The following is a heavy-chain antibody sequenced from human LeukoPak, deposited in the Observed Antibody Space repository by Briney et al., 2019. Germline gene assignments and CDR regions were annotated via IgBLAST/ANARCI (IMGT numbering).Heavy chain of an antibody. J-gene: IGHJ4*02. CDR3: ARGPGYCSGGSCYADPGSYYFDY. CDR2: ISSSSSTI. D-gene: IGHD2-15*01. Sequence: PGGSLRLSCAASGFTFSSYSMNWVRQPPRKGLDGVSYISSSSSTIYYAHSAKGRFTISRDNAKNSLYLQMNSLRAEDTAVYDCARGPGYCSGGSCYADPGSYYFDYWGQGTLVTASS. CDR1: GFTFSSYS. V-gene: IGHV3-48*01.